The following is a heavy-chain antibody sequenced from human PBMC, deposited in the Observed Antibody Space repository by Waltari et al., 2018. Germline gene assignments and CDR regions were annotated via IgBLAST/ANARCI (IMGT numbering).Heavy chain of an antibody. Sequence: QVQLQESGPGLVKPSETLSLTCAVSGYSISSGYYWGWIRQPQGKGLEWIGSIYHSGSAYYNPAPKSRVPISGDTSKNQCSLKLSSVTAADTAVYYCAREPRYDRSGYNGDYWGQGTLVTVSS. CDR2: IYHSGSA. J-gene: IGHJ4*02. V-gene: IGHV4-38-2*02. CDR1: GYSISSGYY. D-gene: IGHD3-22*01. CDR3: AREPRYDRSGYNGDY.